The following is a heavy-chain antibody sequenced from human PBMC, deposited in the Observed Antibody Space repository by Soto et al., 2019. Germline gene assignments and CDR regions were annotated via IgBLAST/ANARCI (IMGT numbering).Heavy chain of an antibody. D-gene: IGHD7-27*01. CDR2: ISGSGGST. J-gene: IGHJ4*02. Sequence: EVQLLESGGGLVQPGGSLRLSCAASGLTFSSYAMSWVRQAPWKGLEWVSAISGSGGSTYYADSVKGRFTISRDNSKNTLYLQMNSLRAEDTAVYYCAKDGVENWGGRFDYWGQGTLVTVSS. CDR3: AKDGVENWGGRFDY. V-gene: IGHV3-23*01. CDR1: GLTFSSYA.